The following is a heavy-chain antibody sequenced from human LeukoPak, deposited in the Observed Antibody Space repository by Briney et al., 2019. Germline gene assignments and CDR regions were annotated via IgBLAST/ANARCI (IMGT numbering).Heavy chain of an antibody. J-gene: IGHJ6*02. V-gene: IGHV1-24*01. CDR2: FDPEDGET. CDR3: ATVRDYYYGMDV. Sequence: ASVKVSCKVSGYTLTELSMHWVRQAPGKGLEWMGGFDPEDGETIYAQKFQGGVTMTEDTSTDTAYMELSSLRSEDTAVYYCATVRDYYYGMDVWGQGTTVTVSS. CDR1: GYTLTELS.